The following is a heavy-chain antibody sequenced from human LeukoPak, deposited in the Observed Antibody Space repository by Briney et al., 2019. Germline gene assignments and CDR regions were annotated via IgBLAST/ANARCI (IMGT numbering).Heavy chain of an antibody. CDR2: IYHSGRT. CDR3: ARSSSGYLRYYFDY. CDR1: GYSISSGYY. Sequence: SETLSLTCTVSGYSISSGYYWGWIRQPPGKGLEWIGGIYHSGRTYYNPSLKSRVTISLDTSKNQFSLKLSSVTAADTAVYYCARSSSGYLRYYFDYWSQGTLVTVSS. V-gene: IGHV4-38-2*02. D-gene: IGHD3-22*01. J-gene: IGHJ4*02.